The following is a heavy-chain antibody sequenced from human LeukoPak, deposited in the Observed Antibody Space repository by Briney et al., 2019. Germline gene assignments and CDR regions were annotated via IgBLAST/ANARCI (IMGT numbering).Heavy chain of an antibody. Sequence: SETLSLTCTVSVDSISRSSYYWGWIRQPPGKGLEWIGSIYYSGSTYYNPSLKSRVTISVDTSKNQFSLKLSSVTAADTAVNYCPRLVRAVTIFGVVTSRPDYWGQGTLVTVSS. CDR2: IYYSGST. D-gene: IGHD3-3*01. CDR3: PRLVRAVTIFGVVTSRPDY. CDR1: VDSISRSSYY. V-gene: IGHV4-39*01. J-gene: IGHJ4*02.